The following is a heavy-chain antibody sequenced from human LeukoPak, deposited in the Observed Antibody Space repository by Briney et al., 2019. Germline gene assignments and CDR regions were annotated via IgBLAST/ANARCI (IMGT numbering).Heavy chain of an antibody. CDR1: GGSISSYY. J-gene: IGHJ6*03. CDR3: ARGEVAAASFGYYYYYMDV. V-gene: IGHV4-59*01. Sequence: SETLSLTCTVSGGSISSYYWSWIRQPPGKGLEWIGYIYYSGSTNYNPSLKSRVTISVDTSKNQFSLKLSSVTAADTAEYYCARGEVAAASFGYYYYYMDVWGKGTTVTVSS. CDR2: IYYSGST. D-gene: IGHD6-13*01.